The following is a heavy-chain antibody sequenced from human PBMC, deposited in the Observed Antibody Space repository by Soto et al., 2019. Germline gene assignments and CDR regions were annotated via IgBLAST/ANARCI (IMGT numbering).Heavy chain of an antibody. Sequence: GGPLRLSCAASGFTFSSYAMHWVRQAPGKGLEWVAVISYDGSNKYYADSVKGRFTISRDNSKNTLYLQMNSLRAEDTAVYYCARERGGYSGYDSPHFDYWGQGTLVTVSS. V-gene: IGHV3-30-3*01. CDR3: ARERGGYSGYDSPHFDY. CDR2: ISYDGSNK. D-gene: IGHD5-12*01. J-gene: IGHJ4*02. CDR1: GFTFSSYA.